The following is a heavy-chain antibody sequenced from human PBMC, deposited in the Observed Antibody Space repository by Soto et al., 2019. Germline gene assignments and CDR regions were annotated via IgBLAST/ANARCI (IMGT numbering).Heavy chain of an antibody. CDR1: GFTFSSYA. CDR3: ARGVDSVTTYFDY. V-gene: IGHV3-30-3*01. D-gene: IGHD4-17*01. J-gene: IGHJ4*02. CDR2: ISYDGSNK. Sequence: GGSLRLSCAASGFTFSSYAMHWVRQAPGKGLEWVAVISYDGSNKYYADSVKGRFTISRDNSKNTLYLQMNSLRAEDTAVYYCARGVDSVTTYFDYWGQGTLVTVSS.